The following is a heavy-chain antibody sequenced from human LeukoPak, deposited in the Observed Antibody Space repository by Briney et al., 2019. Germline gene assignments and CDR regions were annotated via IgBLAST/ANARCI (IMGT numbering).Heavy chain of an antibody. CDR1: GFTFSSYW. J-gene: IGHJ4*02. D-gene: IGHD6-19*01. V-gene: IGHV3-74*01. CDR3: ARRSSGGGYFDY. CDR2: INGDGTST. Sequence: GGSLRLSCAASGFTFSSYWMHWVRQAPGKGLVCVSRINGDGTSTNYADSVKGRFTISRDNAKNTLYLHMNSQRAEDTAVYYCARRSSGGGYFDYWGQGTLVTVSS.